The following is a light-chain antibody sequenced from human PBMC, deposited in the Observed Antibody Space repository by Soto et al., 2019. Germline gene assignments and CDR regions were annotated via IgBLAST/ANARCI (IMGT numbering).Light chain of an antibody. CDR2: DAS. CDR1: QNIRSS. V-gene: IGKV3-15*01. Sequence: EVVMTQSPASLSESPGERVTLFCRASQNIRSSLAWYQQRPGQAPRLLIYDASTRATGIPPRFSGGGSGTEFTVTISSLQSEDFAIYYCQQYDIWPPYTFGQGTKVEF. J-gene: IGKJ2*01. CDR3: QQYDIWPPYT.